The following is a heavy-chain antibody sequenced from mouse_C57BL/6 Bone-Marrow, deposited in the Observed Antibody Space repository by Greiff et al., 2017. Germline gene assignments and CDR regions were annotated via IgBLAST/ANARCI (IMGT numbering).Heavy chain of an antibody. CDR3: ARHYYGPYWYFDV. CDR1: GFTFSSYG. D-gene: IGHD1-1*01. Sequence: EVMLVESGGDLVKPGGSLKLSCAASGFTFSSYGMSWVRQTPDKRLEWVATISSGGSYTYYPDSVKGRFTIARDNAKNTLYLQMSSLKSEDTAMYCCARHYYGPYWYFDVWGTGTTVTVSS. CDR2: ISSGGSYT. V-gene: IGHV5-6*01. J-gene: IGHJ1*03.